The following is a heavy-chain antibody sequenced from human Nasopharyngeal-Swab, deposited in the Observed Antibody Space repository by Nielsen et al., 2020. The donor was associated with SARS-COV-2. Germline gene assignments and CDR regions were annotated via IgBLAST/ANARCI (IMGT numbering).Heavy chain of an antibody. CDR3: ARLFHYYDSSGYLY. CDR2: MNPSSGNT. Sequence: ASVKVSCKASGYTFTDYDVNWVRQATGQGLEWMRWMNPSSGNTVYAQKFQGRVTMTRNTSISTAYMELSGLRSDDTAVYYCARLFHYYDSSGYLYWGQGTLVTVSS. V-gene: IGHV1-8*01. J-gene: IGHJ4*02. D-gene: IGHD3-22*01. CDR1: GYTFTDYD.